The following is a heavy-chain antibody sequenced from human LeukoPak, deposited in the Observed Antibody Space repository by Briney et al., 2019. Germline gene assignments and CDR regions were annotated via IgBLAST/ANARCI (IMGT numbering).Heavy chain of an antibody. D-gene: IGHD2-15*01. J-gene: IGHJ4*02. V-gene: IGHV3-7*03. CDR1: GFTFSSYA. CDR3: AMCSGGSCYYPTFDY. CDR2: IKQDGSEK. Sequence: PGGSLRLSCAASGFTFSSYAMSWVRQAPGKGLEWVANIKQDGSEKYYVDSVKGRFTISRDNAKNSLYLQMNSLRAEDTAVYYCAMCSGGSCYYPTFDYWGQGTLVTVSS.